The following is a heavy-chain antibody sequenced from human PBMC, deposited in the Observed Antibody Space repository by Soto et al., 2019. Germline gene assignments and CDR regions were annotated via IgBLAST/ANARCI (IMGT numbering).Heavy chain of an antibody. J-gene: IGHJ4*02. CDR2: SSSSSSYI. D-gene: IGHD3-10*01. CDR3: AREAGYYGSGSYYRPYYFDY. V-gene: IGHV3-21*01. CDR1: GFTFSSYR. Sequence: GGSLRLSCAASGFTFSSYRLNCVRQAPGKGLEWFSSSSSSSSYIYYADSVKGRFTISRDNAKNSLYLQMNSLRAEDTAVYYCAREAGYYGSGSYYRPYYFDYWGQVTLVTVSS.